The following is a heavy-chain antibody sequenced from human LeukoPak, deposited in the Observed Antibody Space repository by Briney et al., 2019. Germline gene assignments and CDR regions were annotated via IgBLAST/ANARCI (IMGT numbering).Heavy chain of an antibody. V-gene: IGHV4-59*01. CDR3: ARGGGNYYDSSGYSWFDP. D-gene: IGHD3-22*01. Sequence: PSETLSLTCTVSGGSISSYYWSWIRQPPGKGLERIGYIYYSGSTNYNPSLKSRVTISVDTSKNQFSLKLSSVTAADTAVYYCARGGGNYYDSSGYSWFDPWGQGTLVTVSS. CDR1: GGSISSYY. CDR2: IYYSGST. J-gene: IGHJ5*02.